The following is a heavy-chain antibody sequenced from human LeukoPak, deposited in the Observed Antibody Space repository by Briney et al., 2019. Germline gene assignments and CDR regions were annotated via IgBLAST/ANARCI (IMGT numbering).Heavy chain of an antibody. CDR1: GFTFSSYA. CDR2: ISGSGGST. V-gene: IGHV3-23*01. CDR3: AKNVLLWFGIDY. D-gene: IGHD3-10*01. J-gene: IGHJ4*02. Sequence: GGSLRLSCAASGFTFSSYAMSWVRQAPGKGLEWVSAISGSGGSTYYADSVKGRFTISKDNSKNTLYLQMNSLRAEDTVVYYCAKNVLLWFGIDYWGQGTLVTVSS.